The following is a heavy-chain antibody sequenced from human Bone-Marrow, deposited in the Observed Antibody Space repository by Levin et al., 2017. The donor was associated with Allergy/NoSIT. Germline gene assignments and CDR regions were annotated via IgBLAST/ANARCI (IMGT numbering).Heavy chain of an antibody. D-gene: IGHD5-24*01. CDR2: IDGDGTGT. V-gene: IGHV3-74*01. Sequence: GGSLRLSCEASGFTVRGNWMHWVRQAPGKGLVWVSRIDGDGTGTSYADSVKGRFTISRDDAKNTVYLQMKSLRVEDTAVYYCATIFDFWGQGTPVTVSS. J-gene: IGHJ4*02. CDR3: ATIFDF. CDR1: GFTVRGNW.